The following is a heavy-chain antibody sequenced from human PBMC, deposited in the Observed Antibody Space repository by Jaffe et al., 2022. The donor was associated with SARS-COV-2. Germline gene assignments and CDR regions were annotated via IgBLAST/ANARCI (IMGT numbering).Heavy chain of an antibody. CDR3: ARRRDRGLVLYFIDL. CDR1: GFAFSAYT. CDR2: ISSSNDYI. Sequence: QLVESGGGLVEPGGSLRLSCAASGFAFSAYTMNWVRQAPGKGLEWVSSISSSNDYIYYADSVKGRFTISRDNAKNSLYLQMNSLRAEDTAVYYCARRRDRGLVLYFIDLWGQGSLVTVSS. V-gene: IGHV3-21*01. J-gene: IGHJ5*02. D-gene: IGHD3-9*01.